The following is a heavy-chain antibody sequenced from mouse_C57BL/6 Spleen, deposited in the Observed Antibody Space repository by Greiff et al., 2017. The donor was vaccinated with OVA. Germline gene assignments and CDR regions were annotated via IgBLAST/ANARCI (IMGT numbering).Heavy chain of an antibody. CDR2: ISSGGDYI. J-gene: IGHJ3*01. CDR3: TTTVVATAWFAY. V-gene: IGHV5-9-1*02. D-gene: IGHD1-1*01. Sequence: EVKLMESGEGLVKPGGSLKLSCAASGFTFSSYAMSWVRQTPEKRLEWVAYISSGGDYIYYADTVKGRFTISRDNARNTLYLQMSSLKSEDTAMYYCTTTVVATAWFAYWGPGTLVTVSA. CDR1: GFTFSSYA.